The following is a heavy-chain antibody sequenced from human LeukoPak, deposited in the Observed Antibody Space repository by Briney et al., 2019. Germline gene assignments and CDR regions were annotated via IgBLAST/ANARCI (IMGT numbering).Heavy chain of an antibody. CDR1: GFTFGSFS. V-gene: IGHV3-21*01. D-gene: IGHD2-15*01. CDR3: ARDPGRSGGSCYSDY. Sequence: GGSLRLSCAASGFTFGSFSMTWGRQAPGKGLEWVSTISSSGSGTYIYYADSVKGRFAISRDNAKNSLYLQMNSLRAEDTAVYYCARDPGRSGGSCYSDYWGQGTLVTVSS. CDR2: ISSSGSGTYI. J-gene: IGHJ4*02.